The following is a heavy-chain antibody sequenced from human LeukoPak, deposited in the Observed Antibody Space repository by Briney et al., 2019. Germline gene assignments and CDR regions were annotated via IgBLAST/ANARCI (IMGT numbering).Heavy chain of an antibody. D-gene: IGHD3-22*01. CDR1: GYTFTSYG. J-gene: IGHJ5*02. CDR3: ASLFYPMMQFDP. V-gene: IGHV1-18*01. Sequence: GASVKVSCKASGYTFTSYGISWVRQAPGQGLGWMGWISAYNGNTNYAQKLQGRVTMTTDTSTSTAYMELRSLRSDDTAVYYCASLFYPMMQFDPWGQGTLVTVSS. CDR2: ISAYNGNT.